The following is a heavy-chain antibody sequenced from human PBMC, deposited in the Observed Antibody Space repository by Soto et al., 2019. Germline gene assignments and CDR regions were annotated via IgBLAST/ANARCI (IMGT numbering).Heavy chain of an antibody. CDR2: IDPSDSYT. Sequence: GESLKISCKGSGYSFTSYCISWVRQMPGKGLEWMGRIDPSDSYTNYSPSFQGHVTISADKSISTAYLQWSSLKASDTAMYYCASTNCSSTSCYYYYGMDVWGQGTTVTVSS. J-gene: IGHJ6*02. CDR1: GYSFTSYC. D-gene: IGHD2-2*01. CDR3: ASTNCSSTSCYYYYGMDV. V-gene: IGHV5-10-1*01.